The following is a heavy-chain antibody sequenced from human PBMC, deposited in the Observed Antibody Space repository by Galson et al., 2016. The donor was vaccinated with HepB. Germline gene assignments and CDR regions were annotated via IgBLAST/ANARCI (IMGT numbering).Heavy chain of an antibody. J-gene: IGHJ4*02. CDR1: GLTFNTAA. Sequence: SLRPPSAGSGLTFNTAAMRWARRAPGKGLEWVSTLSASGGATYYSDSVKGRFTISRDNAKKSLYLQMNSLRAEDTAVYYCARVGIGSSWYFDYWGQGTLVTVSS. CDR2: LSASGGAT. D-gene: IGHD6-13*01. CDR3: ARVGIGSSWYFDY. V-gene: IGHV3-23*01.